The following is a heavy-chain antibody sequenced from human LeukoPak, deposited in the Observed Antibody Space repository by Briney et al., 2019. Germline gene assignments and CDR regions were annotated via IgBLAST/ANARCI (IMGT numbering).Heavy chain of an antibody. CDR1: GGSISSYY. J-gene: IGHJ6*03. CDR3: ARALQLGRPPPLIDYYYMDV. CDR2: ICYSGST. Sequence: SETLSLTCTVSGGSISSYYWSWIRQTLGKGLEWVGYICYSGSTNYNPSLKSRVTIALDTSKNQFSLKLRSVTAADTAVYYFARALQLGRPPPLIDYYYMDVWGKGTTVTVSS. D-gene: IGHD1-1*01. V-gene: IGHV4-59*01.